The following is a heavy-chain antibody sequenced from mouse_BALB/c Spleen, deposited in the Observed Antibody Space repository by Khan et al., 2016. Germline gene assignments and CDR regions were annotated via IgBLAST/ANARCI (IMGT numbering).Heavy chain of an antibody. D-gene: IGHD2-4*01. CDR1: GFKIKDTY. V-gene: IGHV14-3*02. Sequence: VQLKESGAELVKPGASVKLSCTASGFKIKDTYMHRVKQRPEQGLEWIGRIDPANGNTKYDPKFQCKATITADTSSNTAYLQLSSLTSEDTAVYYCAMITAYWGQGTLVTVSA. J-gene: IGHJ3*01. CDR3: AMITAY. CDR2: IDPANGNT.